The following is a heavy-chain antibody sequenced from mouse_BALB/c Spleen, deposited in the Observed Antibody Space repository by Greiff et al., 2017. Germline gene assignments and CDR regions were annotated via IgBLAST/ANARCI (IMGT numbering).Heavy chain of an antibody. CDR1: GFTFSSFG. J-gene: IGHJ4*01. CDR3: AIYRYDEYYYAVDY. D-gene: IGHD2-14*01. CDR2: ISSGSSTI. V-gene: IGHV5-17*02. Sequence: EVHLVESGGGLVQPGGSRKLSCAASGFTFSSFGMHWVRQAPEKGLEWVAYISSGSSTIYYADTVKSRFTISRDNPKNTLFLQMTSLRSEDTAMYYCAIYRYDEYYYAVDYWGRGTSDTVSS.